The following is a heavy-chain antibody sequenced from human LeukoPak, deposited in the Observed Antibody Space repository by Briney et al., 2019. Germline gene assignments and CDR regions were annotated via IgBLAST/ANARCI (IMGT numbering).Heavy chain of an antibody. CDR1: GFTFSSYG. Sequence: GGSLRLSCAASGFTFSSYGMHWVRQAPGKGLEWVAVISYDGSNKYYADSVKGRFTISRDNSKNTLYLQMNSLRAEDTAVYYCAKGNRYAFDIWGQGTMVTASS. V-gene: IGHV3-30*18. CDR2: ISYDGSNK. D-gene: IGHD1-14*01. CDR3: AKGNRYAFDI. J-gene: IGHJ3*02.